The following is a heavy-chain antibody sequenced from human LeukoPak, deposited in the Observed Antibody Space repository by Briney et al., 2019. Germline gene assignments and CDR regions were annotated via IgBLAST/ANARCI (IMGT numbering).Heavy chain of an antibody. CDR3: ARAGSGGYFFDY. CDR1: GFTFSSYS. CDR2: ISSSSSYI. D-gene: IGHD3-22*01. Sequence: PGGSLRLSCAASGFTFSSYSMNWVRQAPGKGLEWVSSISSSSSYIYYADSVKGRFTISRDNAKNSLYLQMNSLRAEDTAVYYCARAGSGGYFFDYWGQGTLVTVSS. V-gene: IGHV3-21*01. J-gene: IGHJ4*02.